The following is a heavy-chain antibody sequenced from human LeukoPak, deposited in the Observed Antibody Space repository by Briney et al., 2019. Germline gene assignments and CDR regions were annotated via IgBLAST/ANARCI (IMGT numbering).Heavy chain of an antibody. J-gene: IGHJ4*02. Sequence: GASVNVSCKASGYTFTGYYMHWVRQPPAQGLEWMGCINPNSGSTNYAHKVQDRVAITRDTSIRTAYLERSRLRSDDPAVYYCARASGGYLIDYWGQGTLVTVSS. CDR2: INPNSGST. CDR1: GYTFTGYY. CDR3: ARASGGYLIDY. V-gene: IGHV1-2*02. D-gene: IGHD1-26*01.